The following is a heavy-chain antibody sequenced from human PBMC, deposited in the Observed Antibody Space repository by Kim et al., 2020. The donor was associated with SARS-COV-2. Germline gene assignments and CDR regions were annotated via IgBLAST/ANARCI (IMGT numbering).Heavy chain of an antibody. D-gene: IGHD3-22*01. CDR2: ISSSSSYI. V-gene: IGHV3-21*01. Sequence: GGSLRLSCAASGFTFSSYSMNWVRQAPGKGLEWVASISSSSSYIDYADSVKGRFTISRDNAKNSLYLQMNNLRAEDTAVYYCARGSHRVWTPYYYDSSGPNGSFDYTGQGNLLTLSP. CDR3: ARGSHRVWTPYYYDSSGPNGSFDY. CDR1: GFTFSSYS. J-gene: IGHJ4*02.